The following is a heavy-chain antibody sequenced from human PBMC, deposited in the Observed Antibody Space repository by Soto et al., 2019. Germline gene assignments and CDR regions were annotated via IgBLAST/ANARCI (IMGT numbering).Heavy chain of an antibody. CDR1: GGSFSGYY. V-gene: IGHV4-34*01. Sequence: SETLSLTCAVYGGSFSGYYWSWIRQPPGKGLEWIGEINHSGSTNYNQSLKSRVTISVDTSKNQFSLKLSSVTAAGTAVYYCARGVYYYGSGSYYGWWFDYWGQGTLVTVS. CDR3: ARGVYYYGSGSYYGWWFDY. D-gene: IGHD3-10*01. J-gene: IGHJ4*02. CDR2: INHSGST.